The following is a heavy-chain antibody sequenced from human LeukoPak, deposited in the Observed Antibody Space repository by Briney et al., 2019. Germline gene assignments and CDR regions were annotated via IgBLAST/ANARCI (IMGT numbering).Heavy chain of an antibody. CDR3: AREANDHGDPDAFDI. CDR2: IYTSGST. Sequence: PSETLSLTCTVSGGSISSYYWSWIRQPAGKGLEWIGRIYTSGSTNYNPSLKSRVTMSVDTSKNQFSLKLSSVTAADTAVYYCAREANDHGDPDAFDIWGQGTMVTVSS. CDR1: GGSISSYY. V-gene: IGHV4-4*07. D-gene: IGHD4-17*01. J-gene: IGHJ3*02.